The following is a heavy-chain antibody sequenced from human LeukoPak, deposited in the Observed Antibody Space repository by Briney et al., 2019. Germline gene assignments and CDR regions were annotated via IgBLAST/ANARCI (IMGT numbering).Heavy chain of an antibody. D-gene: IGHD5-18*01. V-gene: IGHV4-39*01. CDR3: VRSGGYCYGSTCHMENFDL. J-gene: IGHJ2*01. Sequence: SETLSLTCTVSGGSTTSNYYWGWIRQPPGRGLEWIGSIYYSGSTYYNPSLKSRVTMSLDTSKNQFSLKLSSVIAADTAVYYCVRSGGYCYGSTCHMENFDLWGRGTLVSVSS. CDR1: GGSTTSNYY. CDR2: IYYSGST.